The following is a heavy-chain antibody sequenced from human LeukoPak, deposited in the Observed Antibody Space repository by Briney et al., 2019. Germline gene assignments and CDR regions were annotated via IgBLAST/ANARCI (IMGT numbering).Heavy chain of an antibody. Sequence: GGSLRLSCAASGFTVNNNYMTWVRQAPGKGLEWVSVIYSGGTTYYADSVKGRFTISRDNAKNSLYLQMNSLRAEDTAVYYCARDSGSYNPFDYWGQGTLVTVSS. D-gene: IGHD1-26*01. CDR3: ARDSGSYNPFDY. V-gene: IGHV3-53*01. J-gene: IGHJ4*02. CDR1: GFTVNNNY. CDR2: IYSGGTT.